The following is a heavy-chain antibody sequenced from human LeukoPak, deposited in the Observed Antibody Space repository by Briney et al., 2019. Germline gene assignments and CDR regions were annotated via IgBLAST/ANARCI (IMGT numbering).Heavy chain of an antibody. D-gene: IGHD3-10*01. CDR3: AKTKGFMVRGDPFDY. J-gene: IGHJ4*02. CDR2: ISGSGGST. V-gene: IGHV3-23*01. CDR1: GFTFSNYA. Sequence: GGSLRLSCAASGFTFSNYAMHWVRQAPGKGLEWVSAISGSGGSTYYADSVKGRFTISRDNSKNTLYLQMNSLRAEDTAVYYCAKTKGFMVRGDPFDYWGQGTLVTVSS.